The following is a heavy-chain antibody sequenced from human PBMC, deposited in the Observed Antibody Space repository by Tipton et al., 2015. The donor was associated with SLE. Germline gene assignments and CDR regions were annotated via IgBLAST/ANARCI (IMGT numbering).Heavy chain of an antibody. D-gene: IGHD3-3*01. J-gene: IGHJ4*02. Sequence: TLSLTCSVSGGSIPSGTYYWSWIRQPAGKGLEWIGRIFSSGYTTNNPSLKTRVTISVDTSKNQFSLKLSSVTAADTAVYYCAREQYFNLWSGWDYWGQGTLVTVSS. V-gene: IGHV4-61*02. CDR2: IFSSGYT. CDR3: AREQYFNLWSGWDY. CDR1: GGSIPSGTYY.